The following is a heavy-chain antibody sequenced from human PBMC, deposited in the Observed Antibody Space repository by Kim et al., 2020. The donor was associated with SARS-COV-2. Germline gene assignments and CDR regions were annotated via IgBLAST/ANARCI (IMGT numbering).Heavy chain of an antibody. CDR2: IYSGGST. V-gene: IGHV3-66*02. D-gene: IGHD6-13*01. J-gene: IGHJ6*02. CDR3: ARVAQWVSSWYPDPAYYYYGMDV. CDR1: GFTVSSNY. Sequence: GGSLRLSCAASGFTVSSNYMSWVRQAPGKGLEWVSVIYSGGSTYYADSVKGRFTISRDNSKNTLYLQMNSLRAEDTAVYYCARVAQWVSSWYPDPAYYYYGMDVWGQGTTVTVSS.